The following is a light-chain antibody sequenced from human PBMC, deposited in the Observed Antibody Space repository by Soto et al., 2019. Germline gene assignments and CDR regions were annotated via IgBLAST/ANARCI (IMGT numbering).Light chain of an antibody. CDR1: SSDIGGYNY. CDR2: DVT. Sequence: QSALTQPRSVSGSPGQSVTISCTGTSSDIGGYNYVSWYQQHPGKVPKLMLYDVTKRPSGVPDRFSGSKSGNTASLTISGLQAEDEADYYCCSYAGSYIYVFGTGTKVTVL. V-gene: IGLV2-11*01. CDR3: CSYAGSYIYV. J-gene: IGLJ1*01.